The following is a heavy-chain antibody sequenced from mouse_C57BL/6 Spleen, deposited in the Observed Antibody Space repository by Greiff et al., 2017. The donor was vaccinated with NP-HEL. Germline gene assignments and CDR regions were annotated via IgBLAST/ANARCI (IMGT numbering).Heavy chain of an antibody. Sequence: EVMLVESGGGLVKPGGSLKLSCAASGFTFSDYGMHWVRQAPEKGLEWVAYISSGSSTIYYADTVKGRLTISRDNAKNTLFLQMTSLRSEDTAMYYCARGYYGSSYNAMDYWGQGTSVTVSS. J-gene: IGHJ4*01. CDR2: ISSGSSTI. CDR1: GFTFSDYG. V-gene: IGHV5-17*01. CDR3: ARGYYGSSYNAMDY. D-gene: IGHD1-1*01.